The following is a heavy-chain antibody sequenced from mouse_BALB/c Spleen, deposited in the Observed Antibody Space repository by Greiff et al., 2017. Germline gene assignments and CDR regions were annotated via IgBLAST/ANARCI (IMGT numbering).Heavy chain of an antibody. J-gene: IGHJ4*01. V-gene: IGHV5-17*02. CDR2: ISSGSSTI. CDR1: GFTFSSFG. CDR3: AREGDAMDY. Sequence: DVMLVESGGGLVQPGGSRKLSCAASGFTFSSFGMHWVRQAPEKGLEWVAYISSGSSTIYYADTVKGRFTISRDNPKNTLFLQMTSLRSEDTAMYYCAREGDAMDYWGQGTSVTVSS.